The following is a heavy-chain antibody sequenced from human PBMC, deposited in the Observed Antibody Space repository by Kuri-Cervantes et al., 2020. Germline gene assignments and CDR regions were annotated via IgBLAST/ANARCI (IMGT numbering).Heavy chain of an antibody. V-gene: IGHV4-34*01. J-gene: IGHJ6*02. CDR1: GGSFSSYY. D-gene: IGHD5-18*01. Sequence: GSLRLSCAVYGGSFSSYYWSWIRQPPGKGLEWIGEINHSGSTNYNPSLKSRVTISEDTSKNQFSLKLSSVTAADTAVYYCARDRVYSYGPVGDYYYGMDVWGQGTTVTVSS. CDR2: INHSGST. CDR3: ARDRVYSYGPVGDYYYGMDV.